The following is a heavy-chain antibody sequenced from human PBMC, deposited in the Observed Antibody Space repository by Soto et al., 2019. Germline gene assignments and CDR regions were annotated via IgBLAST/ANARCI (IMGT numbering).Heavy chain of an antibody. CDR3: AKERSVVVVAAALGY. D-gene: IGHD2-15*01. CDR2: ISYDGNNK. J-gene: IGHJ4*02. Sequence: QVQLVESGGGVVQPGRSLRLSCAASGFTFSSYGMHWVRQAPGKGLEGVAVISYDGNNKYYADSVKGRITIYRDNSKNTLDLQMNSLRAKDTAVYYCAKERSVVVVAAALGYWGQGTLVTVSS. CDR1: GFTFSSYG. V-gene: IGHV3-30*18.